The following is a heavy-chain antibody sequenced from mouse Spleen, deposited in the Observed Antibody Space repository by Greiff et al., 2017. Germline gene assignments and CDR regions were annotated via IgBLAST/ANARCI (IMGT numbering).Heavy chain of an antibody. V-gene: IGHV1-81*01. Sequence: VQLQESGAELARPGASVKLSCKASGYTFTSYGISWVKQRTGQGLEWIGEIYPRSGNTYYNEKFKGKATLTADKSSSTAYMELRSLTSEDSAVYFCARSEGQLGLRAYWGQGTLVTVSA. J-gene: IGHJ3*01. CDR2: IYPRSGNT. CDR1: GYTFTSYG. D-gene: IGHD3-1*01. CDR3: ARSEGQLGLRAY.